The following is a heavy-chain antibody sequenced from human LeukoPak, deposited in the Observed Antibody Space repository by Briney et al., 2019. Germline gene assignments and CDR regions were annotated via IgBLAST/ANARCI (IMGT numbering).Heavy chain of an antibody. D-gene: IGHD3-3*01. Sequence: SVKVSCKASGGTFSSYAISWVRQAPGQGLEWMGGIIPIFGTANYARKFQGRVTITADESTSTAYMELSSLRSEDTAVYYCARAIFGVVIHFDYWGQGTLVTVSS. V-gene: IGHV1-69*13. CDR1: GGTFSSYA. CDR3: ARAIFGVVIHFDY. CDR2: IIPIFGTA. J-gene: IGHJ4*02.